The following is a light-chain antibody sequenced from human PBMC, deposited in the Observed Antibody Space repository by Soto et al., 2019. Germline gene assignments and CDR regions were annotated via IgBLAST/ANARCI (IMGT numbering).Light chain of an antibody. J-gene: IGKJ2*01. CDR1: QSVLYSSNNENF. CDR2: WAS. Sequence: DIVMTQSPDSLAVSLGERATINCKSSQSVLYSSNNENFLAWYQQKPGQPPKLLVSWASTRESGVPDRFSGSGSGTDFTLTISSLQAEDVAVYYCQQYYSAPLTFGQGTKLEIK. CDR3: QQYYSAPLT. V-gene: IGKV4-1*01.